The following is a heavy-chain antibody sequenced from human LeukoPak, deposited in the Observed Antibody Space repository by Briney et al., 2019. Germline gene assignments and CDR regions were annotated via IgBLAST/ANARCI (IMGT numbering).Heavy chain of an antibody. CDR1: GGSISTYY. CDR2: ISSSGTT. J-gene: IGHJ4*02. Sequence: SETLSLTCTVSGGSISTYYWSWIRQPPGKGLEWIATISSSGTTYYNPSLRSRVTISVDTSKNQFSLKLRSVTAADTAVYYCGRMCNSGGCYPARVDYWGQGALVTVSS. V-gene: IGHV4-59*04. D-gene: IGHD2-15*01. CDR3: GRMCNSGGCYPARVDY.